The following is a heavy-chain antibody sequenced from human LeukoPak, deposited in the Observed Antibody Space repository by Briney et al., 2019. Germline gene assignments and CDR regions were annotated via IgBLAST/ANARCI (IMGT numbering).Heavy chain of an antibody. D-gene: IGHD4-17*01. CDR3: ATGDEYGDYPYYFDY. CDR2: ITTSSTYI. Sequence: GGSLRLSCAASGFSFSDYNMNWVRQAPGKALEWVSSITTSSTYIYYGDSVKGRFTISRDNAKNSLYLQMNGLRAEDTAVYYCATGDEYGDYPYYFDYWGQGTLVTVSS. J-gene: IGHJ4*02. V-gene: IGHV3-21*01. CDR1: GFSFSDYN.